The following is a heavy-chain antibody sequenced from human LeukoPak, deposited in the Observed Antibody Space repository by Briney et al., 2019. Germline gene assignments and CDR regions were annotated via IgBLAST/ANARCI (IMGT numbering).Heavy chain of an antibody. CDR2: IYATGST. CDR1: GGSISSYY. D-gene: IGHD6-13*01. CDR3: VRDGPIAPAGGLFDY. J-gene: IGHJ4*02. Sequence: PSETLSLTCTVSGGSISSYYWSWIRQPPGKGLEWIGYIYATGSTNYNPSLKSRVTISVDTSKNQFSLNLRSVTAADTAVYYCVRDGPIAPAGGLFDYWGQGTLVTVSS. V-gene: IGHV4-4*09.